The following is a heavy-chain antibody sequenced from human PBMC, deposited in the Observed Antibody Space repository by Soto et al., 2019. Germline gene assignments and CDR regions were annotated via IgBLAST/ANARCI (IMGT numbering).Heavy chain of an antibody. CDR1: EFTFSSYS. V-gene: IGHV3-23*01. J-gene: IGHJ6*02. Sequence: GGSLRLSCAASEFTFSSYSMIWVRQAPGKGLEWVSGVNGGGDITYYAESVKGRFTISRDNSKNTLYLQMNGLRAEDTAVFYCARGHFGVTMDVWGQGTTVTVSS. CDR3: ARGHFGVTMDV. CDR2: VNGGGDIT. D-gene: IGHD3-3*01.